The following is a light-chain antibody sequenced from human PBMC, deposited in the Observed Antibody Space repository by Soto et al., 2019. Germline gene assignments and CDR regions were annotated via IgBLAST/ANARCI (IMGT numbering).Light chain of an antibody. CDR3: SSYTSSSPYV. Sequence: QSVLTQPASVSGSPGQSITISCTGTSSDVGAYNYVSWCQQHPGKVPKLMIYEVSNRPSGVSNRFSGSKSGNTASLTISGLQAEDEADYYCSSYTSSSPYVFGTGTKVTVL. CDR1: SSDVGAYNY. CDR2: EVS. J-gene: IGLJ1*01. V-gene: IGLV2-14*01.